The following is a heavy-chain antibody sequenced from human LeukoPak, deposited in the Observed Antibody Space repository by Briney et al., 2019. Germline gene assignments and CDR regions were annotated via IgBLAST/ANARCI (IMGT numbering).Heavy chain of an antibody. CDR3: ARGVNYDSSGDGY. CDR2: ISSSSSYI. J-gene: IGHJ4*02. V-gene: IGHV3-21*01. CDR1: GFTFSSYS. D-gene: IGHD3-22*01. Sequence: GGSLRLSCAASGFTFSSYSMNWVRQAPGKGLEWVSSISSSSSYIYYADSVKGRFTISRDNAKNSLYLQMNSLRAEDTAVYYCARGVNYDSSGDGYWGQGTLVTVSS.